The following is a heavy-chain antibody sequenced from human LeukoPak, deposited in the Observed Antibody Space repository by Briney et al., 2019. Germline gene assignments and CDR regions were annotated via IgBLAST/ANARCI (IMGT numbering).Heavy chain of an antibody. J-gene: IGHJ5*02. D-gene: IGHD2-2*01. V-gene: IGHV4-31*03. CDR2: IYYSGST. Sequence: SETLSLTCTVSGGSISSGGNYWSWIRQHPGKGLEWIGYIYYSGSTYYNPSLKSRVTISVDTSKNQFSLKLSSVTAADTAVYYCARALRYCSSTSCSPSRFDPWGQGTLVTVSS. CDR3: ARALRYCSSTSCSPSRFDP. CDR1: GGSISSGGNY.